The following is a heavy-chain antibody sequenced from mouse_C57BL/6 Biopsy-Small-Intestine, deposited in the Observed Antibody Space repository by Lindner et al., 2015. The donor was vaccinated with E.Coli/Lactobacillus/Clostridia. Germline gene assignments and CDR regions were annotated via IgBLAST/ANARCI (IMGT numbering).Heavy chain of an antibody. CDR3: ARGYGSSYGYFDV. CDR1: GYTFTDYN. V-gene: IGHV1-22*01. CDR2: INPNNGGT. D-gene: IGHD1-1*01. Sequence: VQLQESGPELVKPGASVKVSCKASGYTFTDYNMHWVKQSHGKSLEWIGYINPNNGGTSYNQKFKGKATLTVNKSSSTAYMELRSLTSEDSAVYYCARGYGSSYGYFDVWGTGTTVTVSS. J-gene: IGHJ1*03.